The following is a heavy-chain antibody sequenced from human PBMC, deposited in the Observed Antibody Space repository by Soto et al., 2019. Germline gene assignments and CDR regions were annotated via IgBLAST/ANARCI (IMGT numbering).Heavy chain of an antibody. V-gene: IGHV4-34*01. CDR1: GGSFSGYY. D-gene: IGHD6-6*01. CDR2: INHSGST. J-gene: IGHJ4*02. CDR3: ARGSHMIHGIAPRLGAVGGY. Sequence: QVQLQQWGAGLLKPSETLSLTCAVYGGSFSGYYWSWIRQPPGKGLEWIGEINHSGSTNYNPSLKRRVTISVDTSKNQFSLKLSSVTAAHTAVYYCARGSHMIHGIAPRLGAVGGYWGQGTLVTVSS.